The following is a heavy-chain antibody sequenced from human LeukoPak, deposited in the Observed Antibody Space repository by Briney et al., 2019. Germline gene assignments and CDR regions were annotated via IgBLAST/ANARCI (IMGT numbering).Heavy chain of an antibody. Sequence: ASVTVSCTASGYTFTSYAMNWVRQAPGQGLEWMGIINPSGGSTSYAQKFQGRVTMTRDTSTSTVYMELSSLRSEDTAVYYCAREKGAGGHHYYDSSGLEHYYYGMDVWGQGTTVTVSS. CDR3: AREKGAGGHHYYDSSGLEHYYYGMDV. CDR2: INPSGGST. D-gene: IGHD3-22*01. CDR1: GYTFTSYA. J-gene: IGHJ6*02. V-gene: IGHV1-46*01.